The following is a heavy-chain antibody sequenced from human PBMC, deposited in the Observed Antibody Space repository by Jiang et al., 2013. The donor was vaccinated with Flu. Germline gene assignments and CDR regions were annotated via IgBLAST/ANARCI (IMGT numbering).Heavy chain of an antibody. CDR3: ARAPGMTIAPPGL. Sequence: SVKVSCKASGYTFTDYYIHWIRQAPGQGLEWMGWINTNSGAANYAQKFQGRVTXTGDTSISTAYMELSRLRSDDTAVYYCARAPGMTIAPPGLWGQGTLVTVSS. J-gene: IGHJ4*02. D-gene: IGHD6-13*01. CDR2: INTNSGAA. V-gene: IGHV1-2*02. CDR1: GYTFTDYY.